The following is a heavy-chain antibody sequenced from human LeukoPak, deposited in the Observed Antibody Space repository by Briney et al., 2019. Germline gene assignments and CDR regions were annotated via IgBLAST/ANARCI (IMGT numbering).Heavy chain of an antibody. CDR2: IIPIFGTA. CDR3: AREVAAAGSDY. V-gene: IGHV1-69*06. Sequence: ASVKVSCKASGGTFSSYAISWVRQAPGQGLEWMGGIIPIFGTANYAQKFQGRVTITADKSTSTAYMELSSLRSEDTAVYYCAREVAAAGSDYWGQGTLVTVSS. J-gene: IGHJ4*02. D-gene: IGHD6-13*01. CDR1: GGTFSSYA.